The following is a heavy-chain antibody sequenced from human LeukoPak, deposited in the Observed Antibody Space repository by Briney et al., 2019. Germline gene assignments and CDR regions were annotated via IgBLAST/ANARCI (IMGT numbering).Heavy chain of an antibody. V-gene: IGHV3-64*02. CDR2: ISSNGGST. J-gene: IGHJ6*02. CDR1: GFTFSSYA. CDR3: ARDFPPVAGDYYHGMDV. D-gene: IGHD6-19*01. Sequence: PGGSLRLSCAASGFTFSSYAMHWVRQAPGKGLEYVSAISSNGGSTYYADSVKGRFTISRDNSKNTLYLQMNSLRAEDTAVYYCARDFPPVAGDYYHGMDVWGQGTTVTVSS.